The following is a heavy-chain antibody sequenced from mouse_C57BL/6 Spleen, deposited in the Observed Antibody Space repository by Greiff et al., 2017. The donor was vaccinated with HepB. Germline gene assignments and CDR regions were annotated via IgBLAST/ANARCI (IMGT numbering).Heavy chain of an antibody. V-gene: IGHV1-81*01. J-gene: IGHJ3*01. Sequence: QVQLQQSGAELARPGASVKLSCKASGYTFTSYGISWVKQRTGQGLEWIGEIYPRSGNTYYNEKFKGKATLTADKSSSTAYMELRSLTSEDSAVYFCARDWDYDEFAYWGQGTLVTVSA. CDR2: IYPRSGNT. CDR1: GYTFTSYG. CDR3: ARDWDYDEFAY. D-gene: IGHD2-4*01.